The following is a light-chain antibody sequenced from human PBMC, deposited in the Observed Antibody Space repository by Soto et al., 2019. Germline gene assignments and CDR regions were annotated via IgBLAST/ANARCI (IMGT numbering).Light chain of an antibody. Sequence: EIVLTQSPGTLSLSPGERAPLSCRASKGVGSGSLAWSQQKPGQTPRLLIYAASSRANGIPDRFSGSGSGTDFTLTISRLEPEDFAVYYCQQYGGSPPYTFGQGTKLEIK. CDR2: AAS. J-gene: IGKJ2*01. CDR3: QQYGGSPPYT. CDR1: KGVGSGS. V-gene: IGKV3-20*01.